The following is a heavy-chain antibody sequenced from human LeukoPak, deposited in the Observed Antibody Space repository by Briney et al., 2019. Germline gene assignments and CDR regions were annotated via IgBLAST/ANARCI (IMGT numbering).Heavy chain of an antibody. J-gene: IGHJ6*02. CDR2: ISWNSGSI. CDR1: GFTFDDYA. V-gene: IGHV3-9*01. CDR3: AKEQYGMDV. Sequence: GGSLRLSCAASGFTFDDYAMHWVRQAPGKGLEWVSGISWNSGSIGYADSVKGRFTISRDNAKNSLYLQMNSLRAEDTALYYCAKEQYGMDVWGQGTTVTVSS.